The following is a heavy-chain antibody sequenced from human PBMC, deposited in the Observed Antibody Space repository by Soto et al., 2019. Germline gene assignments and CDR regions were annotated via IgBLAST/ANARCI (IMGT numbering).Heavy chain of an antibody. CDR2: IRSKAYGGTT. V-gene: IGHV3-49*03. CDR1: GFTFGDYA. Sequence: SGGSLRLSCTASGFTFGDYAMSWFRQAPGKGLEWVGFIRSKAYGGTTEYAASVKGRFTIPRDDSKNSLYLQMNSLKTDDTAVYYCARDLLVTSGRLRISWYVDLSGRGTLLTVSS. CDR3: ARDLLVTSGRLRISWYVDL. D-gene: IGHD4-17*01. J-gene: IGHJ2*01.